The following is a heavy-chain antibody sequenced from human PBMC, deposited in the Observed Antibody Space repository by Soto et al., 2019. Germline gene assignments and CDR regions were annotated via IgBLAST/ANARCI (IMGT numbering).Heavy chain of an antibody. D-gene: IGHD4-17*01. J-gene: IGHJ3*02. CDR1: GYTFTSYD. CDR2: MNPNSGNT. CDR3: ARLWSYGDYVAFDI. V-gene: IGHV1-8*01. Sequence: GASVKVSCKASGYTFTSYDINWVRQATGQGLEWMGWMNPNSGNTGYAQKFQGRVTMTRNTSTSTAYMELSSLRSEDTAVYYCARLWSYGDYVAFDIWGQGTMVTVSS.